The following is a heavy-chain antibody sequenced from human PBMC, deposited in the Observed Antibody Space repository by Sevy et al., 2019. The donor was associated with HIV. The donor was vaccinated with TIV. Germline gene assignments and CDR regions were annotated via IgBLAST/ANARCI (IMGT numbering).Heavy chain of an antibody. CDR2: IFYDGSSK. Sequence: GGSLRLSCAASGFTFSTYGMHWVRQAPGKGLEWVAIIFYDGSSKYYGDSVKGRFTIPRDNSKNTLYLQMNSLRAEDTAVYYCARSYCTSTDCYMAFDYWGQGTLVTVSS. CDR3: ARSYCTSTDCYMAFDY. J-gene: IGHJ4*02. D-gene: IGHD2-2*02. V-gene: IGHV3-30*03. CDR1: GFTFSTYG.